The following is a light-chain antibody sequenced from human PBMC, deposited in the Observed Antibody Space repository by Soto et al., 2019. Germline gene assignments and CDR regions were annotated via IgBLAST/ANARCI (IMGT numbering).Light chain of an antibody. J-gene: IGKJ2*01. Sequence: EIVLTQSPATLSLSPGERATLSCRASQSVSSYLAWYQQKPGQAPRLLIYDVSNRATGIPARFSGSGSGTDFTVTISSLEPEDFAVYYCQQRSNWPFTFGQGTKLEIK. CDR3: QQRSNWPFT. V-gene: IGKV3-11*01. CDR2: DVS. CDR1: QSVSSY.